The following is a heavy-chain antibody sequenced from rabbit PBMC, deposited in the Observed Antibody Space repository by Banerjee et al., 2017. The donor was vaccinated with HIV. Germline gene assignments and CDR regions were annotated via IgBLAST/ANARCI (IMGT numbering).Heavy chain of an antibody. CDR3: ARDTYRYDGYGYGFNL. CDR1: GFSFSSSYW. D-gene: IGHD6-1*01. J-gene: IGHJ4*01. CDR2: IYAGSSGST. Sequence: EESGGDLVKPEGSLTLTCTASGFSFSSSYWICWVRQAPGKGLEWIACIYAGSSGSTYYASWAKGRFTISKTSSTTVTLQMTSLTAADTATYFCARDTYRYDGYGYGFNLWGPGTLVTVS. V-gene: IGHV1S45*01.